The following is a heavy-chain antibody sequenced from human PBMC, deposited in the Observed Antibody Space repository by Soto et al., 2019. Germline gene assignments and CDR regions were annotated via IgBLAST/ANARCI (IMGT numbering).Heavy chain of an antibody. CDR3: ARAVVVTAAPVY. CDR1: GGTFSSYT. V-gene: IGHV1-69*02. Sequence: QVQLVQSGAEVKKPGSSVKVSCKASGGTFSSYTISWVRQAPGQGLEWMGRIIPILGIANYAQKFQGRVTIHADKPTSTAYMELSSLRSEDTAVYYCARAVVVTAAPVYWGQGTLVTVSS. CDR2: IIPILGIA. D-gene: IGHD2-21*02. J-gene: IGHJ4*02.